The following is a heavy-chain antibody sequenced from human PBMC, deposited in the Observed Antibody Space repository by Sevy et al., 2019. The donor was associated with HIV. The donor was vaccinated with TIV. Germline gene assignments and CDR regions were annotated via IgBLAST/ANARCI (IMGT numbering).Heavy chain of an antibody. V-gene: IGHV3-30*02. CDR1: GFTFSSYG. CDR3: AKGYYDFWSGYPHYYYYGMDV. CDR2: IRYDGSNK. J-gene: IGHJ6*02. Sequence: GGSLRLSCAASGFTFSSYGMHWVRQAPGKGLEWVAFIRYDGSNKYYADSVKGRFTMSRDNSKNTLYLQMNSLRAEDTAVYYCAKGYYDFWSGYPHYYYYGMDVWGQGTTVTVSS. D-gene: IGHD3-3*01.